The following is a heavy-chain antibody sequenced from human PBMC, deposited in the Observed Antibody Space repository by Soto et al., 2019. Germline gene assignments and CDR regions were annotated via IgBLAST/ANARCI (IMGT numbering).Heavy chain of an antibody. V-gene: IGHV3-9*01. CDR2: ITWNSNVI. CDR3: AKGGPDAFCSGGRCYFDY. D-gene: IGHD2-15*01. Sequence: HPGGSLRLSCAASGFTFDDYAMHWVRRVPGKGLEWVSSITWNSNVIGYADSVKGRFTISRDNAKNSLYLQMNSLRPEDTALYYCAKGGPDAFCSGGRCYFDYWGQGALVTVSS. CDR1: GFTFDDYA. J-gene: IGHJ4*02.